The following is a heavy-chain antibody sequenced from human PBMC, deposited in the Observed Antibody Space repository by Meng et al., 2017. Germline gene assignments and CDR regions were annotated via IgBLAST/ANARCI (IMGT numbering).Heavy chain of an antibody. CDR1: GGSYMGYS. CDR3: ARVGSFLRDY. J-gene: IGHJ4*02. D-gene: IGHD2/OR15-2a*01. Sequence: QLERQQVAAGLFKPSETLSRTCSVYGGSYMGYSVTWVLQPPGKGLEWIWEINHSGITNYNPSLKSRVTISVDTSKTQFSLKLSSVTAADTAVYYCARVGSFLRDYWGQGTLVTVSS. CDR2: INHSGIT. V-gene: IGHV4-34*01.